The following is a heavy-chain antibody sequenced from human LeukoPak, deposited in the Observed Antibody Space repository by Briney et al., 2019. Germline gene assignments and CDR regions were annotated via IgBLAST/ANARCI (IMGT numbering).Heavy chain of an antibody. CDR1: GGSISSYY. V-gene: IGHV4-4*07. J-gene: IGHJ4*02. Sequence: SETLPLTCTVSGGSISSYYWSWIRQPAGKGLEWIGRIYTSGSTNYNPSLKSRVTMSVDTSKNQFSLKLSSVTAADTAVYYCARERGGQMSGGSYYFDYWGQGTLVTVSS. CDR3: ARERGGQMSGGSYYFDY. D-gene: IGHD2-15*01. CDR2: IYTSGST.